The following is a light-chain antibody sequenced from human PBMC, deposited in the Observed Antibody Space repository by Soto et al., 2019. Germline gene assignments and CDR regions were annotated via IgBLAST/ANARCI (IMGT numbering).Light chain of an antibody. Sequence: QSVLTQPRSVSGSPGQSVTISCTGTSSDVGGYNYVSWYQQHPGKAPKVMIYDVSERPSGVPYRFSGSKSGNTASLTISGLQAEDEADYYCCSYAGSPRYVLGTGTKVTVL. V-gene: IGLV2-11*01. CDR3: CSYAGSPRYV. J-gene: IGLJ1*01. CDR2: DVS. CDR1: SSDVGGYNY.